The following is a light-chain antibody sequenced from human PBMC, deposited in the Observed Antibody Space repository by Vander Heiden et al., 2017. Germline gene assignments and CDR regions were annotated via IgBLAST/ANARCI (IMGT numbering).Light chain of an antibody. CDR2: GAS. Sequence: EIAMTQSPATLSVSTGEKGALSCRAGRSVSSDLAWYQQRPGQAPRLLIYGASTRATDSPARFSGSGSGTEFILTISSRQSEDFAVNYCHQYNNWSPWTFGQGTKVEIK. J-gene: IGKJ1*01. CDR3: HQYNNWSPWT. CDR1: RSVSSD. V-gene: IGKV3-15*01.